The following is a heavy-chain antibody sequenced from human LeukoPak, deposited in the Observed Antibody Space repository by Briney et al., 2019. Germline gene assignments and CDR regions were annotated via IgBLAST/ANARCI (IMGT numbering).Heavy chain of an antibody. Sequence: GGSLRLSCAASGFTFSSYAMSWVRQPPGKGLEWVSTISGSGGRSYYADSVKGRFIISRDNPKNTLYLQMNSLRAEDTAVYYCAKDMYFEGTSVTVPGWFDPWGQGTLVTVSS. CDR1: GFTFSSYA. CDR3: AKDMYFEGTSVTVPGWFDP. CDR2: ISGSGGRS. V-gene: IGHV3-23*01. D-gene: IGHD4-17*01. J-gene: IGHJ5*02.